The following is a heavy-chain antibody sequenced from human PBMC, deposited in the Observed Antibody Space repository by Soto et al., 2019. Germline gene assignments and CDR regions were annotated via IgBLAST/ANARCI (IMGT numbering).Heavy chain of an antibody. V-gene: IGHV4-30-4*01. D-gene: IGHD6-6*01. CDR2: IFNSGNA. CDR1: GGSISSGDYY. CDR3: ARDEYRSSSGYYGMDA. J-gene: IGHJ6*02. Sequence: PSETLSLTFTVSGGSISSGDYYWSWIRQPPGKGLEWIGHIFNSGNAHYNPSLKSRVTISINTSKNQISLKLSSVTAADSAVYYCARDEYRSSSGYYGMDAWGQGTTVTVSS.